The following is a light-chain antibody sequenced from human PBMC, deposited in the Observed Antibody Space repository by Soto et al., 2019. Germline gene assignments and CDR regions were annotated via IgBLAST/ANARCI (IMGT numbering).Light chain of an antibody. J-gene: IGKJ1*01. CDR1: QSVNKW. Sequence: DIQMTQSPSTLSTSVGDRVTSTCRASQSVNKWLAWFQQKPGKVPKLLIFDASTLQTGVPSRFGGGGSGTEFTLTISGLQPDDFATYYCQKYNSYSPWTVGPGNKVDIK. CDR3: QKYNSYSPWT. CDR2: DAS. V-gene: IGKV1-5*01.